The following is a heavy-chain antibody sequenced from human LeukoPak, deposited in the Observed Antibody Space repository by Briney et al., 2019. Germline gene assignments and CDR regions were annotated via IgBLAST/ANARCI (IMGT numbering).Heavy chain of an antibody. CDR1: GGTFSSYA. D-gene: IGHD3-22*01. J-gene: IGHJ4*02. CDR2: IIPILGIA. Sequence: GASVKVSCKASGGTFSSYAISWVRQAPGQGLEWMGRIIPILGIANYAQKFQGRVTITADKSTSTAYMELSSLRSEDTAVYYCTRLSDTDYYDTGGYSDDFWGQGTLVTVSS. V-gene: IGHV1-69*04. CDR3: TRLSDTDYYDTGGYSDDF.